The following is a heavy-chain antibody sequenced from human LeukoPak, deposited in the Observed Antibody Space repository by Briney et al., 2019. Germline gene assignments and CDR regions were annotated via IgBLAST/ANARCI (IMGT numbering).Heavy chain of an antibody. Sequence: GASVKVSCKASGYTFTGYYMDWVRQAPGQGLEWMGWINPNSGGTNYAQKFQGRVTMTRDTSISTAYMELSRLRSDDTAVYYCARETMVRGVVDYWGQGTLVTVSS. CDR3: ARETMVRGVVDY. V-gene: IGHV1-2*02. D-gene: IGHD3-10*01. CDR2: INPNSGGT. CDR1: GYTFTGYY. J-gene: IGHJ4*02.